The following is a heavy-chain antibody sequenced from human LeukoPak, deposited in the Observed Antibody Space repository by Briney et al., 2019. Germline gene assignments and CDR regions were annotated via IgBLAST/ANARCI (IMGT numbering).Heavy chain of an antibody. Sequence: SETLSLPCTVSGGSISSGDYYWSWIRQPPGKGLEWIRYIYYSGSTYYNPSLKSRVTISVDTSKNQFSLKLSSVTAADTAVYYCAREGMVAALDIWGQGTLVTVSS. J-gene: IGHJ4*02. D-gene: IGHD2-15*01. CDR3: AREGMVAALDI. CDR1: GGSISSGDYY. V-gene: IGHV4-30-4*08. CDR2: IYYSGST.